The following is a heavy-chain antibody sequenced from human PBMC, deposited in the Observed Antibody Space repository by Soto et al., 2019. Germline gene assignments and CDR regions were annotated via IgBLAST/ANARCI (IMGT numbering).Heavy chain of an antibody. CDR2: IYYSGST. J-gene: IGHJ4*02. CDR3: ASSLYYYGSGSYYHY. V-gene: IGHV4-59*01. D-gene: IGHD3-10*01. CDR1: GGSISSYY. Sequence: PSETLSLTCTVSGGSISSYYWSWIRQPPGKGLEWIGYIYYSGSTNYNPSLKSRVTISVDTSKNQFSLKLSSVTAADTAVYYCASSLYYYGSGSYYHYWGQGTLVTVSS.